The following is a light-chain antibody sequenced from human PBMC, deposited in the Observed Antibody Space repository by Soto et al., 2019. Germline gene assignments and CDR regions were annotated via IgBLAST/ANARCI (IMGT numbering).Light chain of an antibody. CDR1: QTISSW. CDR3: EHYNSYSEA. V-gene: IGKV1-5*03. J-gene: IGKJ1*01. CDR2: KAS. Sequence: DIQMTQSPTTLSPSVGDRVTITCRASQTISSWLAWYQQKPGKAPKLLIYKASTLKSGVQSRFSGSGSGTEFTLTISSLQPDDFATYYCEHYNSYSEAFGQGTKVDIK.